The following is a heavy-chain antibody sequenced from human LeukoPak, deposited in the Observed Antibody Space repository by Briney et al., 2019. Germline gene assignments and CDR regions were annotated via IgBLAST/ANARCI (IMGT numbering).Heavy chain of an antibody. D-gene: IGHD5-24*01. J-gene: IGHJ4*02. CDR1: GYSISSGYY. Sequence: SETLSLTCTVSGYSISSGYYWGWIRQPPGKGLEWIGEINHSGSTNYNPSLKSRVTISVDTSKNQFSLKLSSVTAADTAVYYCARVTVEMATSPVDYWGQGTLVTVSS. V-gene: IGHV4-38-2*02. CDR2: INHSGST. CDR3: ARVTVEMATSPVDY.